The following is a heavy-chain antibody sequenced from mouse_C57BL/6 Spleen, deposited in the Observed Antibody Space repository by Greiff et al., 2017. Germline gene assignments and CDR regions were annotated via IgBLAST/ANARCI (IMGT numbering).Heavy chain of an antibody. Sequence: QVQLQQPGAELVRPGTSVKLSCKASGYTFTSYWMHWVKQRPGQGLEWIGVIDPSDSYTNYNQKFKGKATLTVDTSSSTAYMQLSSLTSEDSAVYYCAREGVSGYKAMDYWGQGTSVTVSS. V-gene: IGHV1-59*01. CDR2: IDPSDSYT. J-gene: IGHJ4*01. CDR1: GYTFTSYW. CDR3: AREGVSGYKAMDY. D-gene: IGHD3-2*02.